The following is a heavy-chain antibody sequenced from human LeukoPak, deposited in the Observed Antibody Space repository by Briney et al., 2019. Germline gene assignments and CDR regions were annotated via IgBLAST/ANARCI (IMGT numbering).Heavy chain of an antibody. J-gene: IGHJ4*02. Sequence: PGGSLRLSCAASGFTVSSNYMSWVRQAPGKGLEWVSVIYSGGSTYYADSVKGRFTISRDNSENTLYLQMNSLRAEDTAVYYCAREMVRGVIDYWGQGTLVTVSS. CDR1: GFTVSSNY. V-gene: IGHV3-53*01. D-gene: IGHD3-10*01. CDR3: AREMVRGVIDY. CDR2: IYSGGST.